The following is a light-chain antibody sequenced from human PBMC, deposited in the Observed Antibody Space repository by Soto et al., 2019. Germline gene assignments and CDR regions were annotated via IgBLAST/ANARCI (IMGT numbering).Light chain of an antibody. CDR1: QGISIY. Sequence: EIQMTQSPSYLSASVGDRVTITCRASQGISIYLAWYQQAAGKVHKXLIYGASKLPSGVPSRFRGGGSGTNLTLTISSLQPEDFGTYYCQNYNSAPITFGQGTRLEIK. V-gene: IGKV1-27*01. J-gene: IGKJ5*01. CDR3: QNYNSAPIT. CDR2: GAS.